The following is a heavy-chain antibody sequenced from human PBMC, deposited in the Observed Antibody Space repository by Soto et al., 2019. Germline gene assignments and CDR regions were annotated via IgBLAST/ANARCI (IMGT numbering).Heavy chain of an antibody. Sequence: QVQLVESGGGVVQPGRSLRLSCAASGFTFSSYAMHWVRQAPGKGLEWVAVISYDGSNKYYADSVKGRFTISRDNSKNTLYLRMNSLRAEDTAVYYCAREEGYSSGWYGIDYWGQGTLVTVSS. CDR3: AREEGYSSGWYGIDY. D-gene: IGHD6-19*01. V-gene: IGHV3-30-3*01. CDR1: GFTFSSYA. CDR2: ISYDGSNK. J-gene: IGHJ4*02.